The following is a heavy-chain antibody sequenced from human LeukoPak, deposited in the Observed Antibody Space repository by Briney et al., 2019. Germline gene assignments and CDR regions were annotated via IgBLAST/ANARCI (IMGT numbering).Heavy chain of an antibody. Sequence: SQTLSLTCTVSGVSISSGAYYWSWIRQPPGKGLEWIGYIYHSGSTYYNPSLKSRVTISLDRSKNQFSLKPCSVTAADTAVYYCARGSLVTYYYDSSGPKTRGYFDYWGQGTLVTASS. D-gene: IGHD3-22*01. J-gene: IGHJ4*02. CDR2: IYHSGST. V-gene: IGHV4-30-2*01. CDR3: ARGSLVTYYYDSSGPKTRGYFDY. CDR1: GVSISSGAYY.